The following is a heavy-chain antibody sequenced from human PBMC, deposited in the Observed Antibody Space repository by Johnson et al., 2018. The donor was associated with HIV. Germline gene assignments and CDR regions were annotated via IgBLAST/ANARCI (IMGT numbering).Heavy chain of an antibody. V-gene: IGHV3-13*05. Sequence: VQLVESGGGVVRPGGSLRLSCAASGFTFDDYGMTWVRQAPGKGLEWVSGIGTAGDPYYPGSVKGRFTISRENAKNSLYLQMNSLRAGDTAVYYCARVGYHDAFDIWGQGTMVTVSS. D-gene: IGHD3-16*02. J-gene: IGHJ3*02. CDR3: ARVGYHDAFDI. CDR2: IGTAGDP. CDR1: GFTFDDYG.